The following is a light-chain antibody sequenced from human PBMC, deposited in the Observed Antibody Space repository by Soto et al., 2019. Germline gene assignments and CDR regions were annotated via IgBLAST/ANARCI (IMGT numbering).Light chain of an antibody. CDR3: QQRSDWPPT. J-gene: IGKJ4*01. CDR2: DVS. CDR1: QSVTNY. Sequence: EIVLTQSPGTLSLSPGERATLSCRASQSVTNYLAWYQQKPGQAPRLLIYDVSNRATGIPARFSGSGSETDFTLTISSLEPEDFEVYYCQQRSDWPPTLGGGTKVDI. V-gene: IGKV3-11*01.